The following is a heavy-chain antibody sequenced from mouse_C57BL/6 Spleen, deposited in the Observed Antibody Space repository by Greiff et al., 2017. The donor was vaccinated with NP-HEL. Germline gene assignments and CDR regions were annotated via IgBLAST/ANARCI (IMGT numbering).Heavy chain of an antibody. Sequence: QVQLKQPGAELVKPGASVKLSCKASGYTFTSYWMHWVKQRPGRGLEWIGRIDPNSGGTKYNEKFKSKATLTVDKPSSTAYMQLSSLTSEDSAVYYCARRADSSGYDAMDYWGQGTSVTVSS. CDR1: GYTFTSYW. J-gene: IGHJ4*01. CDR3: ARRADSSGYDAMDY. CDR2: IDPNSGGT. V-gene: IGHV1-72*01. D-gene: IGHD3-2*02.